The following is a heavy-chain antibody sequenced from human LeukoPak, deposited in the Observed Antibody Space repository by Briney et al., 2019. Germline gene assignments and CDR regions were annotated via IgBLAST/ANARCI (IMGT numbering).Heavy chain of an antibody. CDR3: AREAAAGTFYFDY. V-gene: IGHV4-4*07. D-gene: IGHD6-13*01. Sequence: SETLSLTCIVSGDSISNYYWSWIWQPAGKGLEWIGRIYASGTTNYNPSLKRRVTMSVDTSKNQFSLKLTSVTAADTAVYYCAREAAAGTFYFDYWGQGTLVTVSS. CDR2: IYASGTT. CDR1: GDSISNYY. J-gene: IGHJ4*02.